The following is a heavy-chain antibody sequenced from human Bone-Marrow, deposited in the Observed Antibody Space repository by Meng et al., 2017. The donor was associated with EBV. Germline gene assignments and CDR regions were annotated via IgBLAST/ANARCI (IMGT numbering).Heavy chain of an antibody. J-gene: IGHJ4*02. CDR3: ARIRVPAALDY. CDR1: GGAIRSSNW. CDR2: IYHSGST. D-gene: IGHD2-2*01. Sequence: ESCPGLVTPEVTLSLTCAVSGGAIRSSNWWSWVRQLPGKGLEWIGEIYHSGSTNYNPSLKSRVTISVDKSKNQFSLKLSSVTAADTAVYYCARIRVPAALDYWGQGTLVTVSS. V-gene: IGHV4-4*02.